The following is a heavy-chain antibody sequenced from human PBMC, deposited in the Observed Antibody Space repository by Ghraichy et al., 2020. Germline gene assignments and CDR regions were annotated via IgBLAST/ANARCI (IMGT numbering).Heavy chain of an antibody. CDR3: VRGCGRASCPYYFDS. CDR2: IRQDGSEK. V-gene: IGHV3-7*01. J-gene: IGHJ4*02. D-gene: IGHD2-2*01. Sequence: GGSLRLSCAASGFTFSSYWMSWVSQAPGKVLDWVATIRQDGSEKHYVDSVEGRFTISRDNAYDALYLQMNSLRAEDTAVYYCVRGCGRASCPYYFDSWGQGTLVTVSS. CDR1: GFTFSSYW.